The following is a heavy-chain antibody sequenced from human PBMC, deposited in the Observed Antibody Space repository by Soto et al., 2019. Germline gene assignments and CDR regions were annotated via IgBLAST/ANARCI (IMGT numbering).Heavy chain of an antibody. D-gene: IGHD3-3*01. CDR3: AIDLLFGGMGGYYTDYYYYGMDV. Sequence: QVQLVQSGAEVKKPGSSVKVSCKASGGTFSSYAISWVRQAPGQGLEWMGGIIPIFGTANYAQKFQGRVTITADESTSTACMRLSSLRYEDTAVYYCAIDLLFGGMGGYYTDYYYYGMDVRGQGTTVTVSS. V-gene: IGHV1-69*12. J-gene: IGHJ6*02. CDR1: GGTFSSYA. CDR2: IIPIFGTA.